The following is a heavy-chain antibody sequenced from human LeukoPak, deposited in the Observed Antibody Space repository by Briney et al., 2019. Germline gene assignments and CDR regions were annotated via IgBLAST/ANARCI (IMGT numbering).Heavy chain of an antibody. CDR1: GYTFTSYD. J-gene: IGHJ4*02. Sequence: ASVKVSCKASGYTFTSYDVNWVRQATGQGLEWMGWMNPNSGNTGYAQKFQGRVTITRNTSISTAYMELSSLRSEDTAVYYCARVWVIHGTARAEKYFDSWGQGTLVTVSS. V-gene: IGHV1-8*03. D-gene: IGHD1-7*01. CDR2: MNPNSGNT. CDR3: ARVWVIHGTARAEKYFDS.